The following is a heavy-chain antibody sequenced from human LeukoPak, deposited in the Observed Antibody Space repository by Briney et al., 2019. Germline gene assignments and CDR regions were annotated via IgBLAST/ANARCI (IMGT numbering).Heavy chain of an antibody. CDR2: IYSGGST. CDR1: GFTVSSNY. J-gene: IGHJ4*02. V-gene: IGHV3-66*01. CDR3: ARGSAAGTFDY. D-gene: IGHD6-13*01. Sequence: GGSLRLSCAASGFTVSSNYMSWVRQAPGKRLEWVSVIYSGGSTYYADSVKGRFTISRDNSKNTLYLQMNSLRAEDTAVYYCARGSAAGTFDYWGQGTLVTVSS.